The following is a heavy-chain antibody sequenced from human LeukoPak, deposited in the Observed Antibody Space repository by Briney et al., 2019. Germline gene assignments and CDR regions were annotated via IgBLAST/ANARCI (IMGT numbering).Heavy chain of an antibody. D-gene: IGHD5-12*01. V-gene: IGHV3-7*01. Sequence: GGSLRLSCAASGFTFCSYWMTWVRQAPGKGLEWVGNIQKDGSEKNYADSVKGRFTISRDNAKNSLYLQMNSLRAEDTAVYYCARDSGNSGYAVHDYWGQGTLVTVSS. CDR2: IQKDGSEK. CDR1: GFTFCSYW. CDR3: ARDSGNSGYAVHDY. J-gene: IGHJ4*02.